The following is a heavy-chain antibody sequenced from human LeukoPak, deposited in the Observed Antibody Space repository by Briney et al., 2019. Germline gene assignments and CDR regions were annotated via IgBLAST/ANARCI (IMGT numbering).Heavy chain of an antibody. CDR1: GFTFSSYW. D-gene: IGHD6-13*01. V-gene: IGHV3-7*01. CDR3: ARVKSSSWYVSKYYYYYMDV. CDR2: IKQDGSEK. J-gene: IGHJ6*03. Sequence: GGPLRLSCAASGFTFSSYWMSWVRQAPGKGLEWVANIKQDGSEKYYVDSVKGRFTISRDNAKNSLYLQMNSLRAEDTAVYYCARVKSSSWYVSKYYYYYMDVWGKGTTVTISS.